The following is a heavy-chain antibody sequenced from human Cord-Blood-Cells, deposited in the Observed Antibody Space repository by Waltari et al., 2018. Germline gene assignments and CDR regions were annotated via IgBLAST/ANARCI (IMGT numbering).Heavy chain of an antibody. Sequence: QGQLVQSGAEVKKPGASVKVSCTASGYTFTSYAINWVRQATGQGLEWMGWMNPNSGNTGYAQKFQGRVTITRNTSISTAYMELSSLRSEDTAVYYCARLLDPGGDSSSWYLFAYWGQGTLVTVSS. CDR1: GYTFTSYA. D-gene: IGHD6-13*01. V-gene: IGHV1-8*03. J-gene: IGHJ4*02. CDR3: ARLLDPGGDSSSWYLFAY. CDR2: MNPNSGNT.